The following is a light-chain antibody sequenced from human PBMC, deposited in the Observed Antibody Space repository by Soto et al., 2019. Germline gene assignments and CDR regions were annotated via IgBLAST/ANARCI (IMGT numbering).Light chain of an antibody. V-gene: IGKV1-5*03. CDR2: KAS. CDR3: QQFDNLVT. Sequence: DILMTQSPATLSASVGDTVTITCRASQNIENSLAWYQQTPGKAPKLLIYKASNLERGVPSRFSGSGSGTEFTLTISSLQAEDFVTYYCQQFDNLVTFGGGTKVDVK. J-gene: IGKJ4*01. CDR1: QNIENS.